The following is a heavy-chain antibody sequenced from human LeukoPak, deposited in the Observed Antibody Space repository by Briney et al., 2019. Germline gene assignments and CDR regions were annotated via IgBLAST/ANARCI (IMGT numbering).Heavy chain of an antibody. CDR1: GFTFSDYW. V-gene: IGHV3-74*01. CDR2: INSGGTNT. Sequence: AWGSLRLSCAASGFTFSDYWMHWVRQAPGKGLVWVSRINSGGTNTSYADSVKGRFTISRDNAKNTLYLQMNSLRAEDTAVYYCRYYDNSGYPRDYWGQGTLVTVSS. J-gene: IGHJ4*02. D-gene: IGHD3-22*01. CDR3: RYYDNSGYPRDY.